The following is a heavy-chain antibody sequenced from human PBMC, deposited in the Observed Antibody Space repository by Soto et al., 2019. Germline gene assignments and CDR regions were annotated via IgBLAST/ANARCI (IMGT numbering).Heavy chain of an antibody. D-gene: IGHD3-22*01. CDR2: IIPIFGTA. Sequence: QVQLVQSGAEVKKPGSSVTVSCKASGGTFSSYAISWVRQAPGQRLEWMGGIIPIFGTANYAQKFQGRVTITADKSTSTAYMELSSLRAEDTAVYYCASYYDSSGTQPYFDYGGRRTLVAVSA. V-gene: IGHV1-69*06. J-gene: IGHJ4*02. CDR1: GGTFSSYA. CDR3: ASYYDSSGTQPYFDY.